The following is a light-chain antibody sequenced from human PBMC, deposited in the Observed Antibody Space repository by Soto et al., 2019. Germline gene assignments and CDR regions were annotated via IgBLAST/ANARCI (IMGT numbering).Light chain of an antibody. J-gene: IGKJ5*01. V-gene: IGKV1-39*01. CDR2: AAS. CDR3: QESYSTLFT. CDR1: QSIISS. Sequence: DIQMTQSPSSLSASVGDIVTITCRASQSIISSLNWYQQKLGKAPKLLIYAASSLQSGVPSRFSGSGSGTDFTLTISSLQPEDFAIYYCQESYSTLFTFGQGTRLEIK.